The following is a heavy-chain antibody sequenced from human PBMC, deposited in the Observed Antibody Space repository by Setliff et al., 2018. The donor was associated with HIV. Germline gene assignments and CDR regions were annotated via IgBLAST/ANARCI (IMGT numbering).Heavy chain of an antibody. CDR2: IDHSGRI. D-gene: IGHD1-26*01. V-gene: IGHV4-59*11. J-gene: IGHJ1*01. Sequence: SETLSLTCTVSGGSISSHYWSWIRQPPGKGLEWIGSIDHSGRIDKKTSLKSRLRMSIDTSKNHIYVNLFSVTPADTAIYYCARDPKYYYKYFQYWGPGTLVTVSS. CDR1: GGSISSHY. CDR3: ARDPKYYYKYFQY.